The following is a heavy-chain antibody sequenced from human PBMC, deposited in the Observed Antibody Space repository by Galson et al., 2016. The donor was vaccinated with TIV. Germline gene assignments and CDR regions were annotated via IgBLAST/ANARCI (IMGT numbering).Heavy chain of an antibody. Sequence: SLRLSCAASGFAFNNYYLTWIRQTPGKGLEWVSHISGSGNYRDYADPVKGRFPISRDNDKNSVYLQMNSLRAEDTAGYYCARDHRPSTVITAPVYYSYSYDIDVWRQGTTVTVSS. CDR3: ARDHRPSTVITAPVYYSYSYDIDV. CDR1: GFAFNNYY. J-gene: IGHJ6*01. D-gene: IGHD1-14*01. CDR2: ISGSGNYR. V-gene: IGHV3-11*06.